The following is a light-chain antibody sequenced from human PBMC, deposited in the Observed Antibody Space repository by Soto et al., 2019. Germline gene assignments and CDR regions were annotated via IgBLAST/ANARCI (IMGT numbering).Light chain of an antibody. CDR1: QSVGVD. CDR3: QQYYNWPPYT. Sequence: EIVMTQSPAILSVSPGERASLSCRATQSVGVDLAWYQQRPGQAPRLLIFGASTRAAGIPARFGGGGSGTEFSLTINNLQSEDFEVYYGQQYYNWPPYTYGQGTKLEIK. J-gene: IGKJ2*01. CDR2: GAS. V-gene: IGKV3-15*01.